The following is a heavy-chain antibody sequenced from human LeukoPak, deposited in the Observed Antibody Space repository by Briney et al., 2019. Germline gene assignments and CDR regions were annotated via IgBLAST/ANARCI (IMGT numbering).Heavy chain of an antibody. D-gene: IGHD2-15*01. CDR1: GGSISSGGYY. Sequence: PSQTLSLTCTVSGGSISSGGYYWSWIRQPPGKGLEWIGYIYHSGSTYYNPSLKSRVTISVDRSKIQFSLKLSSVTAADTAVYYCASYSTRAPSIGYWGQGTLVTVSS. J-gene: IGHJ4*02. V-gene: IGHV4-30-2*01. CDR2: IYHSGST. CDR3: ASYSTRAPSIGY.